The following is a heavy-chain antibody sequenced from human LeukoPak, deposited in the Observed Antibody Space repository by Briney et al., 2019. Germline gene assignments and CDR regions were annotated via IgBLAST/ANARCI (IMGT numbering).Heavy chain of an antibody. V-gene: IGHV6-1*01. CDR2: TYYRSKWYN. D-gene: IGHD3-22*01. CDR3: ARVTTSLDDAFDI. Sequence: SQTLSLTCAISGDSVSSNSAAWNWIRQSPSSGLEWLGRTYYRSKWYNDYAVSVKSRITINPDTSKNQFSLQLNSVTPEDTAVYYCARVTTSLDDAFDIWGQGTMVTVSS. J-gene: IGHJ3*02. CDR1: GDSVSSNSAA.